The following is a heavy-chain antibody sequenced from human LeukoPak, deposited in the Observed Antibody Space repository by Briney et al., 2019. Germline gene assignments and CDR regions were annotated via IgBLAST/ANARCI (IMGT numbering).Heavy chain of an antibody. CDR2: IYYSGST. CDR3: ARESLVTAIPDAFDI. Sequence: SETLSLTCTVSGGSVSSGSYYWSWIRQPPGKGLEWIGYIYYSGSTNYNPSLKSRVTISVVTSKNQFSLKLGSVTAAVTAVYYCARESLVTAIPDAFDIWGQGTVVTVSS. D-gene: IGHD2-21*02. CDR1: GGSVSSGSYY. V-gene: IGHV4-61*01. J-gene: IGHJ3*02.